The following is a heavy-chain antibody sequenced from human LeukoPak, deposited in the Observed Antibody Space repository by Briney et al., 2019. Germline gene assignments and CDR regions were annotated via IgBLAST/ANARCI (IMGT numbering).Heavy chain of an antibody. D-gene: IGHD3-3*01. CDR1: GYTFTSYG. CDR3: VAIVGATYYDFWSGHYLFDY. V-gene: IGHV1-18*01. Sequence: GASVKVSCKASGYTFTSYGISWVRQAPGQGLEWMGWISAYNGNTNYAQKLQGRVTMTTDTSTSTAYMELRSLRSDDTAVYYCVAIVGATYYDFWSGHYLFDYWGQGTLVTVSS. CDR2: ISAYNGNT. J-gene: IGHJ4*02.